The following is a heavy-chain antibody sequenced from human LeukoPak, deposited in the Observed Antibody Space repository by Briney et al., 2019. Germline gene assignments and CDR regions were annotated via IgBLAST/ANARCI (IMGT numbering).Heavy chain of an antibody. CDR3: AKGYGPYYYDSSLDI. D-gene: IGHD3-22*01. CDR1: GFTFSSYG. Sequence: GGSLRLSCAASGFTFSSYGMHWVRQAPGKGLEWVAVIWYDGSDKYHADSVRGRFTISRDNSKNTLYLQMNSLRAEDTAVYYCAKGYGPYYYDSSLDIWGQGTMVTVSS. J-gene: IGHJ3*02. CDR2: IWYDGSDK. V-gene: IGHV3-30*02.